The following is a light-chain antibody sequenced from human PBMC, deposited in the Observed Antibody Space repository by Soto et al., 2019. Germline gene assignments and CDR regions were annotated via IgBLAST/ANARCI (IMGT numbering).Light chain of an antibody. CDR2: GAF. Sequence: EIVMTQSPATLSVSAGERATLSCISSQSVSSNLAWYQQKPGQAPRLLIYGAFTRATGIPARFSGSGSGTQFTLIISSLQSEDFAVYYCQQYNDWPDLTFGGGTKVDIK. V-gene: IGKV3-15*01. CDR1: QSVSSN. J-gene: IGKJ4*01. CDR3: QQYNDWPDLT.